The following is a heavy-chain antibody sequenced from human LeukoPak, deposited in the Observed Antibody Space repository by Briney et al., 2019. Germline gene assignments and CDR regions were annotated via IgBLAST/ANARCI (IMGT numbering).Heavy chain of an antibody. CDR2: INGDGSST. Sequence: QSGGSLRLSCAASGFTFNTYWMPWVRQAPGKGLVWVSRINGDGSSTTYADSVKGRFTISRDNAKNTLYLQMNSLRAEDTAVYYCARDMEMATISGFDYWGQGTLVTVSS. J-gene: IGHJ4*02. CDR3: ARDMEMATISGFDY. V-gene: IGHV3-74*03. D-gene: IGHD5-24*01. CDR1: GFTFNTYW.